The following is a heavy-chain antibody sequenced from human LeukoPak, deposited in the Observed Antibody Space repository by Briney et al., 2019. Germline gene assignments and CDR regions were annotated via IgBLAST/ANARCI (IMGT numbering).Heavy chain of an antibody. CDR3: ARGGEPDLKYYFDY. D-gene: IGHD1-26*01. J-gene: IGHJ4*02. Sequence: PSETLSLTCAVYGGSFSGYYWSWIRQPPGKGLEWIGEINHSGSTNYNPSLKSRVTISVDTSKNQFSLKLSSVTAADTAVYYCARGGEPDLKYYFDYWGQGTLVTVSS. CDR2: INHSGST. V-gene: IGHV4-34*01. CDR1: GGSFSGYY.